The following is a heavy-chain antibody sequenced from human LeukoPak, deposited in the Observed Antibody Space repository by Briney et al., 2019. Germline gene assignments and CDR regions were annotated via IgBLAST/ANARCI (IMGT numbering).Heavy chain of an antibody. Sequence: ASVKVSCKASGYTFTGYYMHWVRQAPGQGLEWMGWINPNSGGTNYAQKFQGRVTMTRDTSISTAYMELSRLRSDDTAVYYCAREKRRYCSGGSCYSHYYMDVGGKGTTVTVSS. CDR1: GYTFTGYY. V-gene: IGHV1-2*02. CDR2: INPNSGGT. CDR3: AREKRRYCSGGSCYSHYYMDV. D-gene: IGHD2-15*01. J-gene: IGHJ6*03.